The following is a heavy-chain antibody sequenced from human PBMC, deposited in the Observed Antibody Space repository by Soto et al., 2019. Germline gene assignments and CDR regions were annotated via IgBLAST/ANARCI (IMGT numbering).Heavy chain of an antibody. Sequence: SETLSLTCTVSGGSISSSSYYWGWIRQPPGKGLEWIGSIYYSGSTYYNPSLKSRVTISVDTSKNQFSLKLSSVTAADTAVYYCASAPVAYYDILTGYQAPHFDYWGQGTLVTVSS. J-gene: IGHJ4*02. D-gene: IGHD3-9*01. V-gene: IGHV4-39*01. CDR2: IYYSGST. CDR1: GGSISSSSYY. CDR3: ASAPVAYYDILTGYQAPHFDY.